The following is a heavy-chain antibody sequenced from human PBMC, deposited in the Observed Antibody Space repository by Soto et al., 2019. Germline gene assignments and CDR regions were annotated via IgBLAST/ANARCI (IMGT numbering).Heavy chain of an antibody. CDR2: ISGSGGST. J-gene: IGHJ4*02. CDR1: GFTLGTYV. V-gene: IGHV3-23*01. Sequence: EVQLLESGGGLVQPGGSLRLSCAASGFTLGTYVMTWVRQAPGKGLEWVSAISGSGGSTNYADPVKGRFTISRDNTKNTLYLQMNSLRVEDTAVYYCAKDRKGSYCSGGTCYSFVYWGQGTLVTVPS. D-gene: IGHD2-15*01. CDR3: AKDRKGSYCSGGTCYSFVY.